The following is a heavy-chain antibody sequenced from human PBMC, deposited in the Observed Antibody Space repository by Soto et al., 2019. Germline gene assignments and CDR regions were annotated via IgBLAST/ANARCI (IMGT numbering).Heavy chain of an antibody. V-gene: IGHV3-23*01. Sequence: EVQLLESVGGFVQPGGSLRLSCAASGITFSTYAMSWVRRAPGKGLEWVSTIGTNGADKQYADFVKGRFTVSRDRSDGTLSLQMNSLRAEDTAVYYCAADYLRHNSLNGYYYSYGLDVWGQGTTVTVSS. CDR2: IGTNGADK. CDR3: AADYLRHNSLNGYYYSYGLDV. D-gene: IGHD4-17*01. CDR1: GITFSTYA. J-gene: IGHJ6*02.